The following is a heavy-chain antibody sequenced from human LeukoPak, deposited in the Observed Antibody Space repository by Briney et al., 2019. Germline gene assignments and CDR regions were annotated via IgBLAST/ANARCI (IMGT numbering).Heavy chain of an antibody. CDR3: ARDGQWLVSYMDV. CDR1: GGTFSSYA. J-gene: IGHJ6*03. D-gene: IGHD6-19*01. Sequence: SVKVSCKASGGTFSSYAISWVRQAPGQGLEWMGGIIPIFGTANYAQKFQGRVTITADKSTSTAYMELSSLRSEDTAVYYCARDGQWLVSYMDVWGKGTTVTVSS. V-gene: IGHV1-69*06. CDR2: IIPIFGTA.